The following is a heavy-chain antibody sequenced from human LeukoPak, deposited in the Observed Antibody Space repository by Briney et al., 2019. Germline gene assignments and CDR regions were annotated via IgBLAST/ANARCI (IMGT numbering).Heavy chain of an antibody. CDR1: GGSISSGDYY. CDR3: ARFPFYGSGKHAFDI. J-gene: IGHJ3*02. V-gene: IGHV4-30-4*01. D-gene: IGHD3-10*01. CDR2: IYYSGST. Sequence: SQTLSLTCTVSGGSISSGDYYWSWIRQPPGKGLEWIGYIYYSGSTYYNPSLKSRVTISVDTSKNQFSLKLSSVTAADTAVYYCARFPFYGSGKHAFDIWGQGTMVTVSS.